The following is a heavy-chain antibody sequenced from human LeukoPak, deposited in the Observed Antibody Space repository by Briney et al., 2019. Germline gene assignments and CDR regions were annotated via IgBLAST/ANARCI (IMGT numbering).Heavy chain of an antibody. J-gene: IGHJ5*02. CDR2: INSNGGIT. Sequence: GGSLRLSCAASGFTFSSYAMIWVRQAPGKGLEWVSGINSNGGITYYADSVKGRFTISRDNSKNMLYLQMNSLRAEDTAVYYCAKSDSSGSWGQGNLVTVSS. CDR3: AKSDSSGS. CDR1: GFTFSSYA. V-gene: IGHV3-23*01. D-gene: IGHD6-25*01.